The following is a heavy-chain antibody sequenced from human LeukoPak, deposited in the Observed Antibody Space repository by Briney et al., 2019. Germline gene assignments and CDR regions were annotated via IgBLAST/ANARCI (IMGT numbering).Heavy chain of an antibody. V-gene: IGHV3-30*02. D-gene: IGHD1-1*01. CDR2: IHSDGSNR. CDR3: ARRDDEAFDI. Sequence: GGSLRLSCAASGFTFRNYGMHWVRQVPGKGLEWVSFIHSDGSNRYNADSVKGRFTISRDNSKNTLYLQMNSLRAEDTAVYYCARRDDEAFDIWGQGTMVTVSS. CDR1: GFTFRNYG. J-gene: IGHJ3*02.